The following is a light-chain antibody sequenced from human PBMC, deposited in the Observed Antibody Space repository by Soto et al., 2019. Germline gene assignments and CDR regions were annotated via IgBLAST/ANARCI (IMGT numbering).Light chain of an antibody. CDR3: KQANSFPRT. J-gene: IGKJ1*01. Sequence: DIQMTQSPSSVSASVGDRVTITCRASQAISTWLAWYQQNPGKAPKLLIYSASNLQSGVPSRFSGSGSGTDFTITISSLQPEDFSTYYCKQANSFPRTFGQGTKVEIK. CDR2: SAS. CDR1: QAISTW. V-gene: IGKV1D-12*01.